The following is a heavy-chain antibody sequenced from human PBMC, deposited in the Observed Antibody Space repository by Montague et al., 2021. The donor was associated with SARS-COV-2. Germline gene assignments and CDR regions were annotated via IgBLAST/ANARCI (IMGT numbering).Heavy chain of an antibody. Sequence: SETLSLTCSVSGGSISGHYWSWIRQPPGKGLEWIGNFDHSGDTKYNPSLKGRATISVDTSKNQFALRLNPVTAADTAVYYCAREFRNGLCQTNGYLGLWGRGTLVTASS. V-gene: IGHV4-59*11. CDR3: AREFRNGLCQTNGYLGL. CDR1: GGSISGHY. CDR2: FDHSGDT. D-gene: IGHD3-16*01. J-gene: IGHJ2*01.